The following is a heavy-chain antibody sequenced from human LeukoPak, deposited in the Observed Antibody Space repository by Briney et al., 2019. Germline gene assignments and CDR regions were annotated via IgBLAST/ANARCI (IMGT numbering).Heavy chain of an antibody. CDR2: ISTSSRYI. CDR1: GFTLSTFD. D-gene: IGHD2-2*01. J-gene: IGHJ5*02. Sequence: GGSLRLSCAASGFTLSTFDMNWVRQAPGKGLEWVSSISTSSRYIYYRDSVKGRFTISRDDAKNSLYLQMNSLTVEDTAVYYCARADCSGSTCYLRHSWLDPWGQGTLVTVSS. V-gene: IGHV3-21*06. CDR3: ARADCSGSTCYLRHSWLDP.